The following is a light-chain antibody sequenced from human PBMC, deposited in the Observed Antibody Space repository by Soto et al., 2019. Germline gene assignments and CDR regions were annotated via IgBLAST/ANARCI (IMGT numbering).Light chain of an antibody. CDR2: DSS. CDR3: QQRSNWPPIT. Sequence: EIVMTQSPATLSVSPGERATLSCRASQSVSSNLAWYQQKPGLAPRLLIYDSSSRATGISGRFSGGGSETDFTLTISRLEPEDFAVYYCQQRSNWPPITFGQGTRLEI. J-gene: IGKJ5*01. CDR1: QSVSSN. V-gene: IGKV3D-20*02.